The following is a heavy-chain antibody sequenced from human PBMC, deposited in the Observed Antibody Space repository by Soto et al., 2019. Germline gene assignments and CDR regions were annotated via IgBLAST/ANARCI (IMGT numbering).Heavy chain of an antibody. Sequence: ETLSLTCTVSGASISSYYWSWIRQPPGKGLEWIGYIYYGGSTNYNPSLKSRVTISVDTSKNQFSLKLSSVTAADTAVYYCAAYSSSWSYFDYWGQGXLVTVYS. CDR2: IYYGGST. D-gene: IGHD6-13*01. J-gene: IGHJ4*02. V-gene: IGHV4-59*01. CDR3: AAYSSSWSYFDY. CDR1: GASISSYY.